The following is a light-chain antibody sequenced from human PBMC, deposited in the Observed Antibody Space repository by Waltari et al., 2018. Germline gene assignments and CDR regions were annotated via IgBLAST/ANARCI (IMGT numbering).Light chain of an antibody. CDR2: DVT. CDR3: SSFTDTHTLL. V-gene: IGLV2-14*03. Sequence: QSALTQPASVSGSPGQSITISCTVTSNAVGASNFVSWYQQHPGRAPQLMIYDVTERPSGISYRFSGSKSANTASLTISGLLPEDEAIYYCSSFTDTHTLLFGGGTTVTVL. J-gene: IGLJ2*01. CDR1: SNAVGASNF.